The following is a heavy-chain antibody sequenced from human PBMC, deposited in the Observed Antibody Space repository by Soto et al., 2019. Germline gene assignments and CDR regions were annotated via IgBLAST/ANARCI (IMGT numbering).Heavy chain of an antibody. V-gene: IGHV1-69*04. Sequence: QVQLVQSGAEVKKPGSSVKVSCKASGGTFTSYSITWVRQAPGQGLEWMGRIIPVLGIVNYAQKFQGRVTITAVKSTTTAYMELSSLRSEDTAMYYCSRDGLGTTRRYFDSWGQGTLFTVSS. CDR1: GGTFTSYS. D-gene: IGHD1-1*01. J-gene: IGHJ4*02. CDR2: IIPVLGIV. CDR3: SRDGLGTTRRYFDS.